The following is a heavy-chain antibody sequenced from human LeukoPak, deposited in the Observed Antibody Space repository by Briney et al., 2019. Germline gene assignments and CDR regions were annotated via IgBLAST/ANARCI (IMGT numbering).Heavy chain of an antibody. J-gene: IGHJ4*02. CDR1: AFTFSSYA. Sequence: GGSLRLSCAASAFTFSSYAMNWVRQAPGKGLEWVSAISGSGGSTYYADSVKGRFTISRDNSKNTLYLQMNSLRAEDTAVYYCAKAPEGITTALLRYWGQGTLVTVSS. V-gene: IGHV3-23*01. CDR3: AKAPEGITTALLRY. D-gene: IGHD3-22*01. CDR2: ISGSGGST.